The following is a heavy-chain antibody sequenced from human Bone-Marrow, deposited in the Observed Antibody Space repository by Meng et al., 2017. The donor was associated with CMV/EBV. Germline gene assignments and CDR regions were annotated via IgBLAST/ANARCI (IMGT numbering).Heavy chain of an antibody. CDR2: IDPNGGGT. Sequence: ASVKVSCKASEYTFTGYYIHWVRQAPGQGLEWMGWIDPNGGGTNYAQKFQDRVTMTSDTSIRTAYMELSRLRSDDTALYYCARDELGGSPLGFDPWGQGTLVTVSS. D-gene: IGHD1-26*01. CDR1: EYTFTGYY. V-gene: IGHV1-2*02. CDR3: ARDELGGSPLGFDP. J-gene: IGHJ5*02.